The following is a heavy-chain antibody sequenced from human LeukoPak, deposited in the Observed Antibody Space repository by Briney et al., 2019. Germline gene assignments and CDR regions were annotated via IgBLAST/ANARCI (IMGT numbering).Heavy chain of an antibody. D-gene: IGHD3-3*01. CDR1: GYTFGHYY. V-gene: IGHV1-18*01. CDR3: ARTHDFWSARKGDYFDP. J-gene: IGHJ4*02. Sequence: ASATVSCKASGYTFGHYYISWVRQAPGQGLEWMGWISGYNGNTNYPQKFQDRITMTVDKSTTTAYMEVKSLRSDDTAVFYCARTHDFWSARKGDYFDPWGQGTLVTVSS. CDR2: ISGYNGNT.